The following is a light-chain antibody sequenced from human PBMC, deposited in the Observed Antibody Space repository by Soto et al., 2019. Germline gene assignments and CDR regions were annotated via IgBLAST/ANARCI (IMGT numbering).Light chain of an antibody. J-gene: IGLJ3*02. Sequence: QSALTQPASVSGSPGQSITISCTGTSSDVGGYNYVSWYQQHSGKAPKLMIYDVSYRPSGLSNRFSGSKSGNTASLTISGIQAEDEADYYCSSYRTPHTLVVFGGGTKLTVL. CDR1: SSDVGGYNY. CDR2: DVS. CDR3: SSYRTPHTLVV. V-gene: IGLV2-14*01.